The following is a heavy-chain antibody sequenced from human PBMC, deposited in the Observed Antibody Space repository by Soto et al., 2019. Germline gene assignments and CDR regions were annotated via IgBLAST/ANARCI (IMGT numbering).Heavy chain of an antibody. V-gene: IGHV4-59*12. CDR3: ARTSRGRGYSYGYDYYYGMDV. Sequence: TSETLSLTCTVSGGSISSYYWSWIRQPPGKGLEWIGYIYYSGSTNYNPSLKSRVTISVDKSKNQFSLKLSSVTAADTAVYYCARTSRGRGYSYGYDYYYGMDVWGQGTTVTVSS. CDR2: IYYSGST. CDR1: GGSISSYY. J-gene: IGHJ6*02. D-gene: IGHD5-18*01.